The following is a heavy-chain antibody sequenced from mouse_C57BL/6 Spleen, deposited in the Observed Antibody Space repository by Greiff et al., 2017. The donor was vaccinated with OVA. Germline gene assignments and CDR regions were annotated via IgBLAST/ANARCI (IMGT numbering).Heavy chain of an antibody. J-gene: IGHJ1*03. V-gene: IGHV3-6*01. CDR3: ARANWEGYFDV. D-gene: IGHD4-1*01. CDR1: GYSITSGYY. CDR2: ISYDGSN. Sequence: EVKLMESGPGLVKPSQSLSLTCSVTGYSITSGYYWNWIRQFPGNKLEWMGYISYDGSNNYNPSLKNRISITRDTSKNQFFLKLNSVTTEDTATYYCARANWEGYFDVWGTGTTVTVSS.